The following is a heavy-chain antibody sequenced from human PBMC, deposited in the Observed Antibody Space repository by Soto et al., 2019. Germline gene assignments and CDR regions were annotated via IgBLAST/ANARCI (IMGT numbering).Heavy chain of an antibody. CDR1: GGSFSGYY. D-gene: IGHD3-10*01. J-gene: IGHJ6*02. CDR2: INHSGST. Sequence: SETLSLTCAVYGGSFSGYYWSWIRQPPGKGLEWIGEINHSGSTNYNPSLKSRVTISVDTSKNQFSLKLSSVTAADTAVYYCARGPRPPMVRGVPFLYYYGMDVWGQGTTVTVSS. CDR3: ARGPRPPMVRGVPFLYYYGMDV. V-gene: IGHV4-34*01.